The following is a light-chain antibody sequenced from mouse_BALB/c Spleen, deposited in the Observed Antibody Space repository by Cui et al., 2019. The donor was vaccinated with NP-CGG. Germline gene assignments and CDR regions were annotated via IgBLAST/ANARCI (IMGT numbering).Light chain of an antibody. CDR1: TGAITNSNY. V-gene: IGLV1*01. Sequence: QAVVTQASALTTSPGETVTLTCRSSTGAITNSNYANWVQEKPDHLFTGLIGGTNNRAPGFPARFSGSLIGDKAALTITGAQTEDEAIYFCALCYSNHWVFGGGTKLTVL. J-gene: IGLJ1*01. CDR3: ALCYSNHWV. CDR2: GTN.